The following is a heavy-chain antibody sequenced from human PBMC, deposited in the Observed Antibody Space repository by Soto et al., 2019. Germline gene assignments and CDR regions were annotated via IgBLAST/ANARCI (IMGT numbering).Heavy chain of an antibody. V-gene: IGHV4-34*01. CDR3: ARGRGCSITSCYVYYYYYMDV. CDR2: INHSGST. D-gene: IGHD2-2*01. J-gene: IGHJ6*03. CDR1: GGSFSGYY. Sequence: PSETLSLTCAVYGGSFSGYYWSWIRQPPGKGLEWIGEINHSGSTNYNPSLKSRVTISVDTSKNQFSLKLSSVTAADTAVYYCARGRGCSITSCYVYYYYYMDVWGKGTTVTGSS.